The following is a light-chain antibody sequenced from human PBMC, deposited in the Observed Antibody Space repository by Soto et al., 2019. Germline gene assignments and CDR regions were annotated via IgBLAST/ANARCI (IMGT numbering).Light chain of an antibody. J-gene: IGLJ1*01. CDR3: SSYTSSSIL. Sequence: QSALTQPASVSGSPGQSITISCTGTSSDVGGYNYVSWYQQHPGKAPKLMIYDVSNRPSGVSNRFSGSKSDNTASLTISGLQAEDEAAYSCSSYTSSSILFGTGTKVTVL. CDR2: DVS. CDR1: SSDVGGYNY. V-gene: IGLV2-14*01.